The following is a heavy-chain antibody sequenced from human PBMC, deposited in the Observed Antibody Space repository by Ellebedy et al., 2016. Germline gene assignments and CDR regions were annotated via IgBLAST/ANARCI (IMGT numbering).Heavy chain of an antibody. CDR3: ARDRGITIFGVVEDYYGMDV. J-gene: IGHJ6*02. V-gene: IGHV3-21*04. CDR1: GFTFSSYS. Sequence: GGSLRLSCAASGFTFSSYSMNWVRQAPGKGLEWVSSISSSSSYIYYADSVKGRFTISRDNAKNTLYLQMNSLRAEDTAVYYCARDRGITIFGVVEDYYGMDVWGQGTTVTVSS. D-gene: IGHD3-3*01. CDR2: ISSSSSYI.